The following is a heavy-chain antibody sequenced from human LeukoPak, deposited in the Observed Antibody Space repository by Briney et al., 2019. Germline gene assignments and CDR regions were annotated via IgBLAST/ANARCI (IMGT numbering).Heavy chain of an antibody. J-gene: IGHJ3*02. CDR2: ISSSSSYI. Sequence: PGGSLRLSCAASGFTFSSYSMNWVRQAPGKGLEWVSSISSSSSYIYYADSVKDRFTISRDNAKNSLYLQMNSLRAEDTAVYYCARVGGYDDGDAFDIWGQGTMVTVSS. CDR1: GFTFSSYS. D-gene: IGHD5-12*01. CDR3: ARVGGYDDGDAFDI. V-gene: IGHV3-21*01.